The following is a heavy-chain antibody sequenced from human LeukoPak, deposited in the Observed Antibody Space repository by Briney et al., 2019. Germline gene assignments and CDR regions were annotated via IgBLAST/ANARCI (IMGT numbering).Heavy chain of an antibody. CDR2: INPNSGGT. CDR1: GYTFTGYY. CDR3: ARGGGVDTAMVRFDP. J-gene: IGHJ5*02. V-gene: IGHV1-2*02. Sequence: ASVKVSCKASGYTFTGYYMHWVRQAPGQGLEWMGWINPNSGGTNHAQKFQGRVTMTRDTSISTAYMELSSLRSEDTAVYYCARGGGVDTAMVRFDPWGQGTLVTVSS. D-gene: IGHD5-18*01.